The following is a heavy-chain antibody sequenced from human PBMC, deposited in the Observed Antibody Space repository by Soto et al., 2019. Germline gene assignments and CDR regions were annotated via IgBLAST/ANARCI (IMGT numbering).Heavy chain of an antibody. CDR2: INHSGST. V-gene: IGHV4-34*01. CDR1: GGSFSGYY. CDR3: ARDPFSDSSGYYWRGYYYGMDV. D-gene: IGHD3-22*01. J-gene: IGHJ6*02. Sequence: PSETLSLTCAVYGGSFSGYYWSWIRQPPGKGLEWIGEINHSGSTNYNPSLKSRVTISVDTSKNQFSLKLSSVTAADTAVYYCARDPFSDSSGYYWRGYYYGMDVWGQGTTVTV.